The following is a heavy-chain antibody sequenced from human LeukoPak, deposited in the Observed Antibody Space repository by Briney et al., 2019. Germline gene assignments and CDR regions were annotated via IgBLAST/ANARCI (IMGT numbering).Heavy chain of an antibody. V-gene: IGHV4-39*07. CDR1: GGSISSSSYY. D-gene: IGHD3-16*02. J-gene: IGHJ3*02. Sequence: SETLSLTCTVSGGSISSSSYYWGWIRQPPGKGLKWIGSIYYSGSTYYNPSLKSRVTISVDTSKNQFSLKLSSVTAADTAVYYCARVQRLGELSLLGAFDIWGQGTMVTVSS. CDR3: ARVQRLGELSLLGAFDI. CDR2: IYYSGST.